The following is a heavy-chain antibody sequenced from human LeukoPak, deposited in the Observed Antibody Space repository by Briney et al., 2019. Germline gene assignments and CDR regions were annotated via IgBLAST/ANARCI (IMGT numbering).Heavy chain of an antibody. CDR3: AREDSQWLVRWFDP. D-gene: IGHD6-19*01. J-gene: IGHJ5*02. Sequence: SQTLSLTCAISEDSVSSNSGTWNWIRQSPSRGLEWLGRTYYRSKWYNDYAVSVKSRMTINPDTSKNHFSLQLNSVTPEDTAVYYCAREDSQWLVRWFDPWGQGTLVTVSS. V-gene: IGHV6-1*01. CDR2: TYYRSKWYN. CDR1: EDSVSSNSGT.